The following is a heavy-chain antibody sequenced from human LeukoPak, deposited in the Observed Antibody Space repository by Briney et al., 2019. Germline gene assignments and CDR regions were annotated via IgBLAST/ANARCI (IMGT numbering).Heavy chain of an antibody. Sequence: SETLSLTCTVSGGSISSHYWSWIRQPPGKGLEWIGYIYYSGSTNYNPSPKSRVTISVDTSKNQFSLKLSSVTAADTAVYYCARGEWGNWFDPWGQGTLVTVSS. CDR2: IYYSGST. CDR1: GGSISSHY. D-gene: IGHD1-26*01. J-gene: IGHJ5*02. CDR3: ARGEWGNWFDP. V-gene: IGHV4-59*11.